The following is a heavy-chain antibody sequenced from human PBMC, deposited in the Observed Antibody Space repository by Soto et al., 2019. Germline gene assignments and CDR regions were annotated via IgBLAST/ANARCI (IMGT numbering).Heavy chain of an antibody. CDR3: AKDLGYCSSTSCYGSYFDY. CDR1: GFTFSSYA. D-gene: IGHD2-2*03. V-gene: IGHV3-23*01. J-gene: IGHJ4*02. CDR2: ISGSGGST. Sequence: LRLSCAASGFTFSSYAMSWVRQAPGKGLEWVSAISGSGGSTYYADSVKGRFTISRDNSKNTLYLQMNSLRAEDTAVYYCAKDLGYCSSTSCYGSYFDYWGQGTLVTVSS.